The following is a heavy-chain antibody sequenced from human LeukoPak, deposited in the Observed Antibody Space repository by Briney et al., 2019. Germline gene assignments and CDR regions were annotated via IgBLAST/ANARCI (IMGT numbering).Heavy chain of an antibody. D-gene: IGHD6-13*01. CDR2: IYNSGST. V-gene: IGHV4-59*08. Sequence: SETLSLTCTVSGGSISSYYWSWLRQPPGKGLECIGYIYNSGSTNYNPSLRSRVTISVDTSKNQFSLKLSSVTAADTAVYYCARHGYSSSWFDYWGQGTLVTVSS. CDR3: ARHGYSSSWFDY. J-gene: IGHJ4*02. CDR1: GGSISSYY.